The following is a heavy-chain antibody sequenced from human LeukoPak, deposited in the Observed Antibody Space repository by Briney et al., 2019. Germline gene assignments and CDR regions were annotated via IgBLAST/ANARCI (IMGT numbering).Heavy chain of an antibody. Sequence: PGGSLSLSCAASGFTLSSFAMSWVRQAPGKGLEWVSAISDSGGDTYYADSERGRFTVSKDNSKNTLYLQMDSLRAEDTAVYYCAKRVPYGSSSVYFDYWGQGTLVTVSS. CDR2: ISDSGGDT. V-gene: IGHV3-23*01. D-gene: IGHD6-6*01. J-gene: IGHJ4*02. CDR3: AKRVPYGSSSVYFDY. CDR1: GFTLSSFA.